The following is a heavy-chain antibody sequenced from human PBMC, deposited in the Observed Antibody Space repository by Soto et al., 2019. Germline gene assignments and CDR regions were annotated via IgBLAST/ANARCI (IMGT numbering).Heavy chain of an antibody. J-gene: IGHJ4*02. V-gene: IGHV2-5*01. Sequence: ESGPTLVNPTQTLTLTCTVSGFSLTTSGMTLGWIRQPPGKAPEWLALAYEYSPSLQSRLTFTKDTSKNQVVLTMTNVDPGDTATYDCTLRHDSSTVPIYWGQGIQVTVSS. CDR1: GFSLTTSGMT. CDR2: AYE. D-gene: IGHD3-16*01. CDR3: TLRHDSSTVPIY.